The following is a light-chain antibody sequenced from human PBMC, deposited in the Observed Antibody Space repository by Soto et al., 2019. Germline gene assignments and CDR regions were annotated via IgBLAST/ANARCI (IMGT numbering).Light chain of an antibody. V-gene: IGLV2-14*01. CDR1: SSDVGGYNY. CDR2: DVS. Sequence: QSALTQPASVSGSPGQSITISCTGTSSDVGGYNYVSWYQQHPGKAPKFMIYDVSNRPSGVSNRFSGSKSGNTASLTISGLQAEDEADYYCSSYTTSGTRQIVFGTGTKLTVL. J-gene: IGLJ1*01. CDR3: SSYTTSGTRQIV.